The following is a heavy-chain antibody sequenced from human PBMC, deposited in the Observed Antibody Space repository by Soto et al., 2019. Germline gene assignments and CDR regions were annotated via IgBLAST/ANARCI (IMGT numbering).Heavy chain of an antibody. D-gene: IGHD7-27*01. CDR2: ISGSGGTT. J-gene: IGHJ4*02. Sequence: GGSLRLSCAASGFIFTSNSMNWVRQVPGKGLEWVSGISGSGGTTYYADSVEGRFTISRDNSKNTVYLQMNSLRAEDTAVYYCAKGGLLTGVAYFDYWGQGTLVTVSS. V-gene: IGHV3-23*01. CDR3: AKGGLLTGVAYFDY. CDR1: GFIFTSNS.